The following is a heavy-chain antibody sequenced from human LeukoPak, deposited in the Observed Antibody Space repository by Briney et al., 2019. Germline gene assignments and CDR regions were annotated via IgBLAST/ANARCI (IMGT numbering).Heavy chain of an antibody. V-gene: IGHV3-23*01. J-gene: IGHJ4*02. D-gene: IGHD3-22*01. CDR3: ANSDSRRGFDY. Sequence: GSLRLSCAASGFTFSSYSMSWVRQAPGKGLEWVSAISGSGGSTYYADSVKGRFTISRDNSKNTLYLQMNSLRAEDTAVYYCANSDSRRGFDYWGQGTLVTVSS. CDR2: ISGSGGST. CDR1: GFTFSSYS.